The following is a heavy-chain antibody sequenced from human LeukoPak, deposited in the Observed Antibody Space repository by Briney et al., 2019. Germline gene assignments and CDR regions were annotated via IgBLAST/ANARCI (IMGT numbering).Heavy chain of an antibody. V-gene: IGHV4-34*01. CDR2: IHPSGTT. D-gene: IGHD3-3*01. Sequence: SETLSLTCTVYGGSFSHNYWNWIRQPPGKGLEWIGEIHPSGTTTYTPSLESRVSISVDTPNNQFSLTVPSVTAADTAIYYCARGVDSAKVGYWGRGTLVTVSS. J-gene: IGHJ4*02. CDR3: ARGVDSAKVGY. CDR1: GGSFSHNY.